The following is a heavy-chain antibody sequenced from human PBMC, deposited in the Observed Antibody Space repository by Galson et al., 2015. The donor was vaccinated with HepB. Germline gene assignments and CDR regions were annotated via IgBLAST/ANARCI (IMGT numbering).Heavy chain of an antibody. D-gene: IGHD3-16*01. Sequence: SVKVSCKASGYTFTGYYMHWVRQAPGQGLEWIGWINPNSGGTNYAQKFQGRVTMTRDTSISTAYMELSGLRSDDTAVYYCASSPGRNTPIGGVKDYGMDVWGQGTAVTVS. CDR2: INPNSGGT. CDR3: ASSPGRNTPIGGVKDYGMDV. CDR1: GYTFTGYY. J-gene: IGHJ6*02. V-gene: IGHV1-2*02.